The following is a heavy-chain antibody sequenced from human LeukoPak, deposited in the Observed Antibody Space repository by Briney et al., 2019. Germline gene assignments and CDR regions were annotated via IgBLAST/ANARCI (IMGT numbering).Heavy chain of an antibody. D-gene: IGHD6-19*01. Sequence: ESGGSLRLSCAASGFTFSSYAMSWVRQAPGKGLEWVSAISGSGGSTYYADSVKGRFTISRDNSKNTLYLQMNSLRAEDTAVYYCAKAVAGTDPPFDYWGQGTLVTVSS. CDR1: GFTFSSYA. CDR2: ISGSGGST. J-gene: IGHJ4*02. CDR3: AKAVAGTDPPFDY. V-gene: IGHV3-23*01.